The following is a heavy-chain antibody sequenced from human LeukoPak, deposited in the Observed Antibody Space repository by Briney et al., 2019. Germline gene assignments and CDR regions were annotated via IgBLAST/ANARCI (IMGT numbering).Heavy chain of an antibody. CDR3: ARDNSVGGIAWWFDP. CDR2: INPTGTTT. J-gene: IGHJ5*02. D-gene: IGHD1-26*01. Sequence: ASVKVSCKASGYTFTGYYMHWVRQAPGQGLEWVGLINPTGTTTLYAQKFQGRTTLTRDMSATTDYMELSSLTSEDTAVYYCARDNSVGGIAWWFDPWGQGTLVTVSS. V-gene: IGHV1-46*01. CDR1: GYTFTGYY.